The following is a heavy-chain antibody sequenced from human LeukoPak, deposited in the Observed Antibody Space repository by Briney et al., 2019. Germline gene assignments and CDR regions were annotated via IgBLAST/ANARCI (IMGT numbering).Heavy chain of an antibody. CDR2: IYYSGST. CDR3: AKGNYGSSGFLPFDY. CDR1: GGSISSYY. V-gene: IGHV4-59*08. Sequence: TSETLSLTCTVSGGSISSYYWSWIRQPPGKGLEWIGYIYYSGSTNYNPSLKSRVTISVDTSKNQFSLKLSSVTAADTAVYYCAKGNYGSSGFLPFDYWGQGTLVTVSS. D-gene: IGHD3-22*01. J-gene: IGHJ4*02.